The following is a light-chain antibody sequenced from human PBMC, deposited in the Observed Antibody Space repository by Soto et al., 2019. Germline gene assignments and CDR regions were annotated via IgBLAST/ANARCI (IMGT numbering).Light chain of an antibody. CDR3: QQSYNTPPYP. J-gene: IGKJ2*01. Sequence: DIQMTQSPSSLSASVGDRVTITCRASQSISRHLSWYQQKPGKAPKLLIYAASSLQSGVPSRFSGSASGTDFTLTITPLQPEDFATYYCQQSYNTPPYPFGQGTTLEIE. CDR1: QSISRH. V-gene: IGKV1-39*01. CDR2: AAS.